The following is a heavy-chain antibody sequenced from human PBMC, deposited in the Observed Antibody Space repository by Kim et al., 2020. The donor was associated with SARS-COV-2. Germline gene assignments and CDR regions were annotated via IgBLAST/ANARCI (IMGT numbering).Heavy chain of an antibody. J-gene: IGHJ4*02. CDR2: IYSGGST. CDR1: GFTVSSNY. D-gene: IGHD3-22*01. V-gene: IGHV3-53*04. CDR3: ARDRLGYDSSGYDY. Sequence: GGSLRLSCAASGFTVSSNYMSWVRQAPGKGLEWVSVIYSGGSTYYADSVKGRFTISRHNSKNTLYLQMNSLRAEDTAVYYCARDRLGYDSSGYDYWGQGTLVTVSS.